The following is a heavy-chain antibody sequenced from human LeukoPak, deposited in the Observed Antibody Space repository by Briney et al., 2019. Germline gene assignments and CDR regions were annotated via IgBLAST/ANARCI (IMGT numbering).Heavy chain of an antibody. CDR2: IYYSGST. CDR3: ARGRVGAGKRFDI. D-gene: IGHD1-26*01. J-gene: IGHJ3*02. V-gene: IGHV4-59*08. Sequence: ETLSLTCTVSGGSMSSYYWSWIRQPPGKGLEWIGYIYYSGSTNYNPSLKSRVTISVDTSKNQFSLKLSSVTAADTAVYYCARGRVGAGKRFDIWGQGTMVTVSS. CDR1: GGSMSSYY.